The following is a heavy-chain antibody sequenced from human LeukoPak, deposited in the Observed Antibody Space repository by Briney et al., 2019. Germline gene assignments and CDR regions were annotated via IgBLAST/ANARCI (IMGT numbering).Heavy chain of an antibody. Sequence: PGGSLRLSCAASGLTFSHAWMTWVRQAPGKGLVWVSRLSPDGGTIDYSDSVRGRFTISRDNAKDTLYLQMNSLRVDDTAVYYCATAGQWRFNSWGLGTLVTVSS. D-gene: IGHD6-19*01. CDR1: GLTFSHAW. V-gene: IGHV3-74*01. CDR3: ATAGQWRFNS. J-gene: IGHJ4*02. CDR2: LSPDGGTI.